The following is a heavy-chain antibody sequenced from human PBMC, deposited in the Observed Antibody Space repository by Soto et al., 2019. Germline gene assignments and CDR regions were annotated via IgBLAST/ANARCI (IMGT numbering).Heavy chain of an antibody. J-gene: IGHJ6*02. CDR2: ISAYNGNT. D-gene: IGHD6-6*01. Sequence: ASVKVSCKASCYTFTSYGISWVRQAPGQGLEWMGWISAYNGNTNYAQKLQGRVTMTTDTSTSTAYMELRSLRSDDTAVYYCARRSSSSSSYYYYGMDVWGQGTTVTVSS. CDR3: ARRSSSSSSYYYYGMDV. V-gene: IGHV1-18*01. CDR1: CYTFTSYG.